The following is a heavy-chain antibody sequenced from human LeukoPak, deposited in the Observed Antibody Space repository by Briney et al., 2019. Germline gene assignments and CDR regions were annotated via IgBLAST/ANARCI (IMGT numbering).Heavy chain of an antibody. D-gene: IGHD3-22*01. V-gene: IGHV3-23*01. CDR2: ISGSGGST. CDR3: ARRNYDSSGYALGAFDI. CDR1: GFTFSSYA. Sequence: PGGSLRLSCAAPGFTFSSYAMSWVRQAPGKGLEWVSAISGSGGSTYYADSVKGRFTISRDNSKNTLYLQMNSLRAEDTAVYYCARRNYDSSGYALGAFDIWGQGTMVTVSS. J-gene: IGHJ3*02.